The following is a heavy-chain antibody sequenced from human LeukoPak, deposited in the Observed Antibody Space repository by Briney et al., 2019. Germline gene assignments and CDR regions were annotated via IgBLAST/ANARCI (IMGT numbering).Heavy chain of an antibody. D-gene: IGHD3-10*01. CDR1: GFTFSKYA. CDR3: ARDRDGTGSYPLDY. Sequence: GGSLRLSCAASGFTFSKYAMSWVRQAPGKGLEWVSGISGSGGGPYYADSVKGRFTISRDNSKNTLYLQMNSLRAEDTAVYYCARDRDGTGSYPLDYWGQGTLVIVSS. V-gene: IGHV3-23*01. J-gene: IGHJ4*02. CDR2: ISGSGGGP.